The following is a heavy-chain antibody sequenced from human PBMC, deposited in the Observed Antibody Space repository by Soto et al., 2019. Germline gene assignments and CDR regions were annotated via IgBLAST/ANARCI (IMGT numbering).Heavy chain of an antibody. CDR3: ARLPPTVPYYFDY. J-gene: IGHJ4*02. CDR1: GGSISSSSYY. V-gene: IGHV4-39*01. D-gene: IGHD4-4*01. Sequence: PSETLSLTCTVSGGSISSSSYYWGWIRQPPGKGLEWIGSIYYSGSTYYNPSLKSRVTISVDTSKNQFSLKLSSVTAADTAVYYCARLPPTVPYYFDYWGQGTLVTV. CDR2: IYYSGST.